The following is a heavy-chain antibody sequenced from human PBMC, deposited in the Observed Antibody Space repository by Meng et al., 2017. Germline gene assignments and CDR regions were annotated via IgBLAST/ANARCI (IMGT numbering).Heavy chain of an antibody. Sequence: QVQLVQSGAEVKKPGASVKVSCKASGYTLTSYYMHWVRQAPGQGLEWMGRINPKSGDTHYAQKFQARVTMTGDTSISTAYMELSGLRSDDTAMYYCARDEDISAAGKLFGDYWGQGTLVTVSS. V-gene: IGHV1-2*06. CDR2: INPKSGDT. D-gene: IGHD6-25*01. CDR3: ARDEDISAAGKLFGDY. CDR1: GYTLTSYY. J-gene: IGHJ4*02.